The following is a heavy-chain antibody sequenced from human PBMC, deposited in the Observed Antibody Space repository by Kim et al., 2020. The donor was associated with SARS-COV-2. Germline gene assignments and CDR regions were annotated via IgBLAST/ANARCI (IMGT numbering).Heavy chain of an antibody. J-gene: IGHJ4*02. V-gene: IGHV3-23*01. CDR3: AKGGAYWAY. D-gene: IGHD1-26*01. Sequence: GSTYYADSVKGRFTISRDNSKNTLYLQMNSLRAEDTAVYYCAKGGAYWAYWGQGTLVTVSS. CDR2: GST.